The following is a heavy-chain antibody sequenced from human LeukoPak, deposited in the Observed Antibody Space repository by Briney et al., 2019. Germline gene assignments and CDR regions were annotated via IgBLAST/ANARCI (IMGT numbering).Heavy chain of an antibody. J-gene: IGHJ4*02. CDR1: GFTFSSYS. D-gene: IGHD3-22*01. CDR2: ISSSSSYI. Sequence: PGGSLRLSCAASGFTFSSYSMNWVRQAPGKGLEWVSSISSSSSYIYYADSVKGRFTISRDNAKKSLYLQMNSLRAEDTAVYYCARDPPTHYYDSSGYCDYWGQGTLVTVSS. CDR3: ARDPPTHYYDSSGYCDY. V-gene: IGHV3-21*01.